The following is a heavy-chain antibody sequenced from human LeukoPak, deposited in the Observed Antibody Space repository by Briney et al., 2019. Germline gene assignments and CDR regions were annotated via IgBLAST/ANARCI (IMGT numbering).Heavy chain of an antibody. J-gene: IGHJ4*02. CDR1: GYPINRGYC. CDR2: GSHSGST. CDR3: ARDWYSTSSAGQIFDY. Sequence: SYTLSLTCTLCGYPINRGYCWGWIRHPPGKGLEWIGSGSHSGSTYQNPSLKSRVTISLDTSKTQFSLRLSSVTAADTAVYYCARDWYSTSSAGQIFDYWGQGTLVTVSS. V-gene: IGHV4-38-2*02. D-gene: IGHD6-6*01.